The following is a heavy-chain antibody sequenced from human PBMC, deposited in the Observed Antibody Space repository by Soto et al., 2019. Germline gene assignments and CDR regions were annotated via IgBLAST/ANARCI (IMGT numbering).Heavy chain of an antibody. V-gene: IGHV3-23*01. J-gene: IGHJ4*02. CDR2: VTSRGDTT. CDR1: GFIFSNYA. CDR3: AKDRLGGVLDY. D-gene: IGHD3-16*01. Sequence: EVQLLQSGGGLVQPGGSLRLSCAASGFIFSNYAMNWVRQAPGKGLEWVSIVTSRGDTTYYADSVKGRFTISRDNSKNTLYLQVNSLTAEHTAVSYSAKDRLGGVLDYWGQGTLVSVSS.